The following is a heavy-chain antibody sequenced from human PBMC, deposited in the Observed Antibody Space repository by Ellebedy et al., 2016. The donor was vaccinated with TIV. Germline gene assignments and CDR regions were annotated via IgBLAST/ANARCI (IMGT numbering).Heavy chain of an antibody. D-gene: IGHD2-15*01. CDR1: GGSISSYY. Sequence: MPSETLSLTCTVSGGSISSYYWSWIRQPPGKGLEWIGYIYYSGSTNYNPSLKSRVTISVDTSKNQFSLKLSSVTAADTAVYYCARSSGGSPNFDYWGQGTLVTVSS. CDR3: ARSSGGSPNFDY. J-gene: IGHJ4*02. V-gene: IGHV4-59*01. CDR2: IYYSGST.